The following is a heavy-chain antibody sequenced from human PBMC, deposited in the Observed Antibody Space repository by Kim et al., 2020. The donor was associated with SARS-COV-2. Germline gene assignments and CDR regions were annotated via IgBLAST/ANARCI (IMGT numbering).Heavy chain of an antibody. CDR2: ISSSSSYI. CDR1: GFTFSSYS. J-gene: IGHJ4*02. V-gene: IGHV3-21*01. D-gene: IGHD6-19*01. Sequence: GGSLRLSCAASGFTFSSYSMNWVRQAPGKGLEWVSSISSSSSYIYYADSVKGRFTISRDNAKNSLYLQMNSLRAEDTAVYYCARDLARHSSGWYVLYFDYWGQGTLVTVSS. CDR3: ARDLARHSSGWYVLYFDY.